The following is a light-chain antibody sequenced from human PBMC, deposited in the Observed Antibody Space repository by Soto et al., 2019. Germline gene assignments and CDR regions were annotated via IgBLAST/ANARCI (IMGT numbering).Light chain of an antibody. CDR1: SSNIGNTY. CDR2: DNN. Sequence: QSVLTQPPSVSAAPGQKVTISCSGSSSNIGNTYVSWYQQLPGTAPKLLIYDNNKRPLGIPDRFSDSKSGTSATLAITGLQTGDEADYYCGTWDSSLSAYVFGTGTKVTVL. CDR3: GTWDSSLSAYV. J-gene: IGLJ1*01. V-gene: IGLV1-51*01.